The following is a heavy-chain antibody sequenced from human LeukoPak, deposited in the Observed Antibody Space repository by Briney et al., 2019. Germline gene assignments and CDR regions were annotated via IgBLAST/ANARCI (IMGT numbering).Heavy chain of an antibody. D-gene: IGHD3-10*01. Sequence: SETLSLTCTVSGCSISSGYYWDWIRQPPGKGLKWIGSIYHSGSTYYNPSLKSRVTISVDTSKNQFSLKLSSVTAADTAVYYCARDRNYYGSGIVGSWFDPWGQGTLVTVSS. J-gene: IGHJ5*02. V-gene: IGHV4-38-2*02. CDR1: GCSISSGYY. CDR2: IYHSGST. CDR3: ARDRNYYGSGIVGSWFDP.